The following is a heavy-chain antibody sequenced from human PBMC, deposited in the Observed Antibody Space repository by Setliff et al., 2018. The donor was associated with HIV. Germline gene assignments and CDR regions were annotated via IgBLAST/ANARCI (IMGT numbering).Heavy chain of an antibody. CDR1: GFSFSSYE. Sequence: SLRLSCAASGFSFSSYEMNWVRQAPGKGLEWISYISSSGNTIYYADSVKGRFTISRDNAKNSLYLQMSSLRAEDTAIYYCARSEKYCSSVSCFRGCYGMDVWGHGATVTVSS. CDR3: ARSEKYCSSVSCFRGCYGMDV. D-gene: IGHD2-2*01. CDR2: ISSSGNTI. V-gene: IGHV3-48*03. J-gene: IGHJ6*02.